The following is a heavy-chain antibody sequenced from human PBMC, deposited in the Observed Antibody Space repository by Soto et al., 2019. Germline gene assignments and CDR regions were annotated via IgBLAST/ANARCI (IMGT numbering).Heavy chain of an antibody. CDR2: IFYSGST. D-gene: IGHD3-22*01. CDR3: ATYSSGYYNWFDP. J-gene: IGHJ5*02. CDR1: GGSISNYY. Sequence: SETLSLTCTVSGGSISNYYWSWIRQPPGKGLEWIGHIFYSGSTNYNPSLKSRVTISVDTSKNQFSLKLSSVTAADTAVYYCATYSSGYYNWFDPWGQGTLVTVSS. V-gene: IGHV4-59*08.